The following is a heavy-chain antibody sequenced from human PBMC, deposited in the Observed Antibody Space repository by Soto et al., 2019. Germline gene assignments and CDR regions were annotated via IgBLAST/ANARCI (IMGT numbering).Heavy chain of an antibody. Sequence: SETLSLTCTVSGGSISSYYWSWIRQPPGKGLEWIGYIYYSGSTNHNPSLKSRVTISVDTSKNQFSLKLSSVTAADTAVYYCARDLAEFDPWGQGTLVTVSS. CDR3: ARDLAEFDP. V-gene: IGHV4-59*01. J-gene: IGHJ5*02. CDR2: IYYSGST. D-gene: IGHD6-19*01. CDR1: GGSISSYY.